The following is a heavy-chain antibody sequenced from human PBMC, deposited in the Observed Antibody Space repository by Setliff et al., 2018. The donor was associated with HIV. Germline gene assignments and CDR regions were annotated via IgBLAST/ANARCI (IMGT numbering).Heavy chain of an antibody. Sequence: SETLSLTCTVSGGSISRSGTYWSWIRQPPGKGLEWIGYIYTSGSTNYNPSLKSRVTISVDTSKNQFFLKLSSVTAPDTAIYYCARQTWEYYDTLTGYYRSPKNFDSWGQGTLVTVSS. V-gene: IGHV4-4*09. CDR1: GGSISRSGTY. D-gene: IGHD3-9*01. CDR3: ARQTWEYYDTLTGYYRSPKNFDS. J-gene: IGHJ4*02. CDR2: IYTSGST.